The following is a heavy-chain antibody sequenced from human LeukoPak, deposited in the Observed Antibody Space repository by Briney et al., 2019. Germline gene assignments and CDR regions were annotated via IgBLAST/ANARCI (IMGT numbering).Heavy chain of an antibody. Sequence: SETLSLTCTVSGGSISSYYWSWIRQPAGKGLEWIGRIYTSGSTNYNPSLKSRVTMSVDTSKNQFSLKLSSVTAADTAVYYCARDGSLRPSYYYYYGMDVWGQGTTVTVSS. CDR1: GGSISSYY. CDR3: ARDGSLRPSYYYYYGMDV. J-gene: IGHJ6*02. CDR2: IYTSGST. D-gene: IGHD3-16*01. V-gene: IGHV4-4*07.